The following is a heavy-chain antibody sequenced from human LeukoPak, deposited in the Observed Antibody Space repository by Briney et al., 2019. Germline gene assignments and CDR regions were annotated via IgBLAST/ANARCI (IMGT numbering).Heavy chain of an antibody. D-gene: IGHD6-19*01. CDR1: GFTFSSYE. J-gene: IGHJ4*02. CDR3: ARESIAVAGAPFDY. CDR2: ISSGSTI. V-gene: IGHV3-48*03. Sequence: GGSLRLSCAASGFTFSSYEMNWVRQAPGKGLEWVSYISSGSTIYDADSVRGRFTISRDNAKNSLYLQMNSLRAEDTAVYYCARESIAVAGAPFDYWGQGTLVTVSS.